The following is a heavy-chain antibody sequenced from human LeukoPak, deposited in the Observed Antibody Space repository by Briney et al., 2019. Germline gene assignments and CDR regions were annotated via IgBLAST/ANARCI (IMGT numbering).Heavy chain of an antibody. CDR2: INHSGST. D-gene: IGHD3-22*01. CDR1: GGSFSGYY. V-gene: IGHV4-34*01. Sequence: SETLSLTCAVYGGSFSGYYWSWIRQPPGKGLEWIGEINHSGSTNYNLSLKSRVTISVDTSKNQFSLKLSSVTAADTAVYYCARAYDSSGYYYYFDYWGQGTLVTVSS. CDR3: ARAYDSSGYYYYFDY. J-gene: IGHJ4*02.